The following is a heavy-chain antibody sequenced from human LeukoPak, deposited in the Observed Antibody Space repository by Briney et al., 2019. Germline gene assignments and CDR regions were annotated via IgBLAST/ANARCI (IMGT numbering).Heavy chain of an antibody. V-gene: IGHV1-2*02. J-gene: IGHJ4*02. D-gene: IGHD4-11*01. CDR2: INPNTGGT. CDR3: ARGPSTTVTNRNYFDY. Sequence: ASVKVSCKASGYTFTGCYIHWVRQAPGQGLAWMGCINPNTGGTTYAQNFQGRVTMTRDTSIITAYMDLSRLRTDDTAVYYCARGPSTTVTNRNYFDYWGQGTLVTVSS. CDR1: GYTFTGCY.